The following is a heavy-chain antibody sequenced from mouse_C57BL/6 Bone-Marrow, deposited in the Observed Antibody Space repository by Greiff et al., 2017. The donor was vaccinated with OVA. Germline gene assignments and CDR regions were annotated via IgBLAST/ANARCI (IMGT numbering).Heavy chain of an antibody. J-gene: IGHJ4*01. CDR3: AREGYYLYYAMDY. D-gene: IGHD2-3*01. Sequence: QVQLQQPAAELVKPGASVKMSCKASGYTFTSYWITWVKQRPGQGLEWIGDIYPGSGSTNYNEKFKSKATLTVDTSSSTAYMQLSSLTSEDSAVYYCAREGYYLYYAMDYWGQGTSVTVSS. CDR2: IYPGSGST. CDR1: GYTFTSYW. V-gene: IGHV1-55*01.